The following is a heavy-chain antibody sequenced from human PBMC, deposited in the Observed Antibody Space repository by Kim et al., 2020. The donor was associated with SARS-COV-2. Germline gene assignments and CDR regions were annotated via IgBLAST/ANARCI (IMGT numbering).Heavy chain of an antibody. J-gene: IGHJ6*02. V-gene: IGHV3-30*04. CDR2: ISYDGSNK. CDR3: ASSPSRALLWFGESDGMDV. CDR1: GFTFSSYA. D-gene: IGHD3-10*01. Sequence: GGSLRLSCAASGFTFSSYAMHWVRQAPGKGLEWVAVISYDGSNKYYADSVKGRFTISRDNSKNTLYLQMNSLRAEDTAVYYCASSPSRALLWFGESDGMDVWGQGTTVTVSS.